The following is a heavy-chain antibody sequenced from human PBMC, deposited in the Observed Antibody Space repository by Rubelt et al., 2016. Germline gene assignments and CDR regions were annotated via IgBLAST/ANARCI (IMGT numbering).Heavy chain of an antibody. Sequence: GKGLVWVSRINTDGSTSYADSVKGRFTISRDNSKNTLFLQMNSLRAEDTAVYYCARDRSPHLFCSGGSCPYGYWGQGTLVTVSS. V-gene: IGHV3-74*01. CDR3: ARDRSPHLFCSGGSCPYGY. CDR2: INTDGST. D-gene: IGHD2-15*01. J-gene: IGHJ4*02.